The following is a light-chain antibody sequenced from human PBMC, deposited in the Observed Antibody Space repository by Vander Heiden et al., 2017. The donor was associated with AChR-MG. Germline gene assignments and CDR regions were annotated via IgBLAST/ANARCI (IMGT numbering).Light chain of an antibody. J-gene: IGLJ2*01. V-gene: IGLV1-47*01. CDR3: AAWDDSLSAVV. CDR1: SSNIGSNY. Sequence: QSVLTQPPSASGTPGQRVTISCSGSSSNIGSNYVYWYQQLPGTAPKLLIYRNNQRPSGVPARFSGSTSGTSASLAISGLRSEDEADYYCAAWDDSLSAVVFGGGTKLTVL. CDR2: RNN.